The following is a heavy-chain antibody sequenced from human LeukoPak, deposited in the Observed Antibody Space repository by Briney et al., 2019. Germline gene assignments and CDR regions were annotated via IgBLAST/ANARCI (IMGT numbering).Heavy chain of an antibody. CDR1: GFTFDDYA. J-gene: IGHJ6*02. V-gene: IGHV3-43*02. CDR2: ISGDGGST. D-gene: IGHD6-13*01. CDR3: ANDTLSWSGYYGMDV. Sequence: PGGSLRLSCAASGFTFDDYAMNWVRQAPGKGLEWVSLISGDGGSTYYADSVKGRFTISRDNSKNSLYLQMNSLRTEDTALYYCANDTLSWSGYYGMDVWGQGTTVTVSS.